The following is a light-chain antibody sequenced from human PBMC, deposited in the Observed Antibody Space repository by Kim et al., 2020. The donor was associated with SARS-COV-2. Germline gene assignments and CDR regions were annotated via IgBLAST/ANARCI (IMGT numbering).Light chain of an antibody. Sequence: GQMATDPDSGTSTTSGSNYLSWYQQHPRPAPKLLILRNNQRPTGVPDRFSCTESGTSTSLAISGLRSEDEADYYCASWDDSLSGVVFGGGTQLAVL. CDR1: STTSGSNY. J-gene: IGLJ2*01. V-gene: IGLV1-47*01. CDR2: RNN. CDR3: ASWDDSLSGVV.